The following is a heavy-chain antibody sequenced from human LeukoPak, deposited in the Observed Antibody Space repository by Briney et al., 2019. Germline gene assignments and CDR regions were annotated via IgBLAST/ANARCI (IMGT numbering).Heavy chain of an antibody. V-gene: IGHV1-8*01. CDR2: MNPNNGNT. Sequence: ASVKVSCKASGFTFTSYDINWVRQASGQGLEWMGWMNPNNGNTGYAQKFQGRVTMTRDTSISTAYMELRGLRSEDTAVYYCVRDGEGVAISVNYWFDPWGQGTLVTVSS. CDR1: GFTFTSYD. J-gene: IGHJ5*02. D-gene: IGHD3-10*01. CDR3: VRDGEGVAISVNYWFDP.